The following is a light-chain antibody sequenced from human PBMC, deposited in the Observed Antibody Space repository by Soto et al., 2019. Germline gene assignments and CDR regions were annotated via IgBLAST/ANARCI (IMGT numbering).Light chain of an antibody. CDR3: QQYGSSPSIT. Sequence: EIVLTQSPGTLSLSPGERATLSCRASQSVSSSYLAWYQQKPGKAPRLLTYGASSRATGIPDRFSGSGSGTDFTLTISRLEPEDFAVYYCQQYGSSPSITFGQGTRLEIK. V-gene: IGKV3-20*01. J-gene: IGKJ5*01. CDR2: GAS. CDR1: QSVSSSY.